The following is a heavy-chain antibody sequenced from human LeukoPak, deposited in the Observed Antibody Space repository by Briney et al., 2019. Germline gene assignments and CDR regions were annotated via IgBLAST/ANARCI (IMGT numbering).Heavy chain of an antibody. CDR1: GGSISSYY. J-gene: IGHJ3*02. CDR3: AGYTAMVNDAFDI. Sequence: SETLSLTCTVSGGSISSYYWSWIRQPPGKGLEWIGYIYYSGSTNYNPSLKSRVTVSVDTSKNQFSLKLSSVTAADTAVYYCAGYTAMVNDAFDIWGQGTMVTVSS. V-gene: IGHV4-59*08. CDR2: IYYSGST. D-gene: IGHD5-18*01.